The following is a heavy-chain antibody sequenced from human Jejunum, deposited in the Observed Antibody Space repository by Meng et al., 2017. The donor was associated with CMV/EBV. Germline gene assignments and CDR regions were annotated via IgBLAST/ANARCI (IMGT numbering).Heavy chain of an antibody. V-gene: IGHV3-74*01. D-gene: IGHD3-3*01. Sequence: PCAASGFTFTRYWIHWVRQAPGKGLVWFSSISNIGSFKACADSVKGRFTVSRDNAKNTAYLQMNSLTVEDAAVYYCGDFEAGWGQGTLVTSPQ. CDR1: GFTFTRYW. CDR2: ISNIGSFK. CDR3: GDFEAG. J-gene: IGHJ4*02.